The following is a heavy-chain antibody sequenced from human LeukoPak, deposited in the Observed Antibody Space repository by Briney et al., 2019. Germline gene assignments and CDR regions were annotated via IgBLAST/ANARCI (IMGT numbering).Heavy chain of an antibody. CDR2: IISIFGTA. Sequence: ASVKVSCKASGGTFSSYAISWVRQPPAQGLEGMGGIISIFGTANYAQKFQGRFTITADESTSTAYMELSSLRSEDTAVYYCARDYGSGSLGSYYSYMDVWGKGTTVTISS. D-gene: IGHD3-10*01. CDR1: GGTFSSYA. CDR3: ARDYGSGSLGSYYSYMDV. V-gene: IGHV1-69*13. J-gene: IGHJ6*03.